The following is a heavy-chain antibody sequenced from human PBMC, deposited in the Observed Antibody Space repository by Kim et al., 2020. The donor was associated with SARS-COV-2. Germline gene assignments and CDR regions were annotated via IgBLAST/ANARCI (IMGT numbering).Heavy chain of an antibody. CDR1: GGSISSSSYY. Sequence: SETLSLTCTVSGGSISSSSYYWGWIRQPPGKGLEWIGSIYYSGSTYYNPSLKSRVTISVDTSKNQFSLKLSSVTAADTAVYYCARHWYYYDSSGYPLDYWGQGTLVTVSS. J-gene: IGHJ4*02. CDR2: IYYSGST. D-gene: IGHD3-22*01. CDR3: ARHWYYYDSSGYPLDY. V-gene: IGHV4-39*01.